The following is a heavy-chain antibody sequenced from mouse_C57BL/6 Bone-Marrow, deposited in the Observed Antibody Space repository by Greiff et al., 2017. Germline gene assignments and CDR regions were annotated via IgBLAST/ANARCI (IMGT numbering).Heavy chain of an antibody. D-gene: IGHD3-1*01. Sequence: EVQLQQPGAELVKPGASVKLSCKASGYTFTSYWMHWVKQRPEQGLEWIGWIDPENGDTEYASKFQGKATITADTSSNTAYLQLSSLTSEDTAVYYCTPTGYYFDYWGQGTTLTVPS. CDR1: GYTFTSYW. CDR3: TPTGYYFDY. J-gene: IGHJ2*01. V-gene: IGHV14-4*01. CDR2: IDPENGDT.